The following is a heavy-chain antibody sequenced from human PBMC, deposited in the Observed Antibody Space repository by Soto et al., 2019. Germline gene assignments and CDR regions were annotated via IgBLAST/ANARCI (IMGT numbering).Heavy chain of an antibody. CDR1: GYTFTNYG. V-gene: IGHV1-18*01. J-gene: IGHJ6*02. CDR3: ASVNCTNGVCYTDYYYGMDV. Sequence: ASVKVSCKASGYTFTNYGISWVRQAPGQGLEWMGWINTYNGNTNHAQKLQGRVTMTTDTSTSTAYMELSSLRSEDTAVYYCASVNCTNGVCYTDYYYGMDVWGQGTTVTVSS. D-gene: IGHD2-8*01. CDR2: INTYNGNT.